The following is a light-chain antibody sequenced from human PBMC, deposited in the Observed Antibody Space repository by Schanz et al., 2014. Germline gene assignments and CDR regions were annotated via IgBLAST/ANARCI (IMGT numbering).Light chain of an antibody. J-gene: IGKJ2*01. CDR1: QSISAW. Sequence: DIQMTQSPSTLSASVGDRVTITCRASQSISAWLAWYQQKPGRAPKLLIYTASTLESGVPSRFSGSGLGTEFTLTISSLQPDDFATYYCQQYNSFPSTFGQGTKVEVK. CDR2: TAS. V-gene: IGKV1-5*03. CDR3: QQYNSFPST.